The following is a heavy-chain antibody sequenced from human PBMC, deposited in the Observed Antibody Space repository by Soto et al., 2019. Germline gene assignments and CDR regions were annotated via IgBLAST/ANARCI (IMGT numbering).Heavy chain of an antibody. D-gene: IGHD3-3*01. CDR3: ARQVDYDFWSGYYLNWFDP. Sequence: ASVKVSCKASGYTFTGYYMHWVRQAPGQGLEWMGWINPNSGGTNYAQKFQGRVTMTRDTSISTAYMELSRLRSDDTAVYYCARQVDYDFWSGYYLNWFDPSGQGSLVTAPQ. V-gene: IGHV1-2*02. CDR2: INPNSGGT. CDR1: GYTFTGYY. J-gene: IGHJ5*02.